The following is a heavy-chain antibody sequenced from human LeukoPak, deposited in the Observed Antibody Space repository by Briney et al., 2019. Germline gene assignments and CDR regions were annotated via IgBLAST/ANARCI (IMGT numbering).Heavy chain of an antibody. CDR3: ARLILTSDDAY. J-gene: IGHJ4*02. D-gene: IGHD2/OR15-2a*01. Sequence: PGGSLRLSCVASGFTFSSSSLHWVRQAPGKGLEWLSYISSNGGTIYYADSVKGRFTISRDNVNNSLHLEMNSLRSEDTAVYYCARLILTSDDAYWGRGTLVTVSS. CDR1: GFTFSSSS. V-gene: IGHV3-48*01. CDR2: ISSNGGTI.